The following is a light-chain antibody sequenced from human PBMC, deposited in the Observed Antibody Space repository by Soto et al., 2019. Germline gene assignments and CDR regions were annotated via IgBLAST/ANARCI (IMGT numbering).Light chain of an antibody. CDR2: AAS. J-gene: IGKJ1*01. CDR3: KKYNRAPPT. Sequence: DIQMTQSPSSLSTSVGDRVTITCRASQAISIYLAWYQQKPGKVPKLLIYAASTLQSGVPSRFSGSGSGTDFTLTISSLQPEDVATYYCKKYNRAPPTFGQGTKVEIK. CDR1: QAISIY. V-gene: IGKV1-27*01.